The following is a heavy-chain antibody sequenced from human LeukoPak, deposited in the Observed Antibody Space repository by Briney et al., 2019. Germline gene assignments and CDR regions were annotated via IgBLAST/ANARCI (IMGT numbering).Heavy chain of an antibody. J-gene: IGHJ4*02. CDR1: GFTFSSYG. V-gene: IGHV3-30*02. D-gene: IGHD3-10*01. Sequence: PGGSLRLSCAASGFTFSSYGMHWVRQAPGKGLEWVTFIQYDGSNKYYADSVKGRFTISRDNSKNTVYLQMNSLRTEYTAVYYCARSLTMVRAYDYWGQGTLVTVSS. CDR2: IQYDGSNK. CDR3: ARSLTMVRAYDY.